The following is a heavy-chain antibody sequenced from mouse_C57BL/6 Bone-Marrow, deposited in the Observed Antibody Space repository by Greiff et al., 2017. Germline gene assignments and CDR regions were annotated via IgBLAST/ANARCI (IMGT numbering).Heavy chain of an antibody. CDR2: IWRGGST. Sequence: VQLQESGPGLVQPSQSLSITCTVSGFSLTSYGVHWVRQSPGKGLEWLGVIWRGGSTDYNAAFMSRLSITTDNAKSQVFFKMNSLQADDTAIYYCAKNYDYDWFAYWGQGTLVTVSA. J-gene: IGHJ3*01. V-gene: IGHV2-5*01. D-gene: IGHD2-4*01. CDR1: GFSLTSYG. CDR3: AKNYDYDWFAY.